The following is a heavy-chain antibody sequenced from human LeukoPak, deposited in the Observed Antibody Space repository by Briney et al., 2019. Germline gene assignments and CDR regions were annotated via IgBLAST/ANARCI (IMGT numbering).Heavy chain of an antibody. J-gene: IGHJ4*02. V-gene: IGHV3-7*01. CDR2: IRQDGNEK. CDR1: GFTFSGSA. CDR3: ASYDNSRRLEY. D-gene: IGHD3-22*01. Sequence: GGSLKLSCAASGFTFSGSAMHWVRQAPGKGLEWVANIRQDGNEKNYVDSVKGRFTISRDNAKNSLYLQMNSLRAEDTAVYYCASYDNSRRLEYWGQGTLVTVSS.